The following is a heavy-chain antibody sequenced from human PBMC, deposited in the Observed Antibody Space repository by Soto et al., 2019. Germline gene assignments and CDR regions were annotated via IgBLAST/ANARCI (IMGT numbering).Heavy chain of an antibody. CDR3: ARDYLSSKLSLSYFDF. J-gene: IGHJ4*02. CDR2: INPSGGSA. V-gene: IGHV1-46*01. CDR1: GYGNISHY. D-gene: IGHD2-2*01. Sequence: ASVKVSCKASGYGNISHYIHWVRQAPGQGLEWMGFINPSGGSATLAQKFQGRVTMTRDTSTTTVYMELSSLRSEDAAVYYCARDYLSSKLSLSYFDFWGQGTLVTVSS.